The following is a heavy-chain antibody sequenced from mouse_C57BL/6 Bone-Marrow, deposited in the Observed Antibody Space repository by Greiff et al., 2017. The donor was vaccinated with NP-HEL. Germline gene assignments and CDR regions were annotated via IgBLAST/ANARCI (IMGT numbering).Heavy chain of an antibody. D-gene: IGHD2-10*01. J-gene: IGHJ4*01. CDR2: IDPSDSYT. V-gene: IGHV1-50*01. CDR1: GYTFTSYW. Sequence: VKLQQPGAELVKPGASVKLSCKASGYTFTSYWMQWVKQRPGQGLEWIGEIDPSDSYTNYNQKFKGKATLTVDTSSSTAYMQLSSLTSEDSAVYYCARWTLPVYYAMDYWGQGTSVTVSS. CDR3: ARWTLPVYYAMDY.